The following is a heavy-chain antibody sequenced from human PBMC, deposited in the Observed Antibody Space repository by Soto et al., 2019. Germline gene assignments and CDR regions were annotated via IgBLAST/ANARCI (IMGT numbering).Heavy chain of an antibody. V-gene: IGHV4-31*03. CDR2: IDYSGST. CDR3: ARCMSVTLFDN. Sequence: QVQLQESGPGLVKPSQTLSLTCTVSGGSISTGGYYWTWIRQHPGKGLEWIGYIDYSGSTYYNPSLKSRVTISVDSSKNQFSLKLSSVTAAGTSVYDCARCMSVTLFDNWGQGTMVTVSS. D-gene: IGHD4-17*01. J-gene: IGHJ4*02. CDR1: GGSISTGGYY.